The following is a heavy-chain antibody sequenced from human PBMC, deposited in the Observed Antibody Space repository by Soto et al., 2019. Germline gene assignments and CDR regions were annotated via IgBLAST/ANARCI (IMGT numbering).Heavy chain of an antibody. Sequence: PGGSLRLSCVASGFTFTTSGMSWVRQAPGKGLEWVSAIAGGDTSTYYADSVKGRFTISRDNSKNTLYLQMNSLRAEDTAVYYCAREDYGMDVWGQGTTVTVSS. CDR3: AREDYGMDV. J-gene: IGHJ6*02. V-gene: IGHV3-23*01. CDR2: IAGGDTST. CDR1: GFTFTTSG.